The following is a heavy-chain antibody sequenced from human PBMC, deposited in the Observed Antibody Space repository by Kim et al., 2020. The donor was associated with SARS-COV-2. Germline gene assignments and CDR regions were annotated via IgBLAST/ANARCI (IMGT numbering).Heavy chain of an antibody. D-gene: IGHD6-19*01. CDR3: ARQMYSSGWYLDY. Sequence: GESLKISCKGSGYSFTSYWIGWVRQMPGKGLGWMGIIYPGDSDTRYSPSFQGQVTISADKSISTAYLQWSSLKASDTAMYYCARQMYSSGWYLDYWGQGTMVTVSS. CDR1: GYSFTSYW. J-gene: IGHJ4*02. V-gene: IGHV5-51*01. CDR2: IYPGDSDT.